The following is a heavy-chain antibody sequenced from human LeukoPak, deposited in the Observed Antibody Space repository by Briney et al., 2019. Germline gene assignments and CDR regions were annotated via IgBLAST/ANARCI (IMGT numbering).Heavy chain of an antibody. Sequence: TGGSLRLSCAASGFTFSSYSMNWVRQAPGEGLEWVSHITASGTAMFYADSVKGRFTISRDNAKNSLYLQMNSLRDEDTAVYYCASSGSYRFDYWGQGTLVTVSS. CDR1: GFTFSSYS. J-gene: IGHJ4*02. CDR2: ITASGTAM. V-gene: IGHV3-48*02. CDR3: ASSGSYRFDY. D-gene: IGHD1-26*01.